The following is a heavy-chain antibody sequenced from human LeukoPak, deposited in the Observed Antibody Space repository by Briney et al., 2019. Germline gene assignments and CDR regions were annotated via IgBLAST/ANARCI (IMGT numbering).Heavy chain of an antibody. CDR3: ARDRLPDRYYYYYMDV. D-gene: IGHD5-18*01. V-gene: IGHV1-69*05. Sequence: SVKVSCKASGGTFSNYAISWVRQAPGQGLEWMGGIIPIFGTANYAQKFQGRVTITTDESTSTAYMELSSLRSEDTAVYYCARDRLPDRYYYYYMDVWGKGTTVTVSS. J-gene: IGHJ6*03. CDR1: GGTFSNYA. CDR2: IIPIFGTA.